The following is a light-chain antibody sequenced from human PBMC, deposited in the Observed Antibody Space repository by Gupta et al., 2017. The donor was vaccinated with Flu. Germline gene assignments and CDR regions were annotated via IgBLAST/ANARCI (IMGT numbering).Light chain of an antibody. CDR2: EVS. CDR1: SSDVGGYNY. J-gene: IGLJ2*01. V-gene: IGLV2-14*01. CDR3: SSYTSSITLV. Sequence: SALTQPASVSGSPAQSITISCTGTSSDVGGYNYVSWYQQHPGKAPKLMIYEVSNRPAGVANRFSGSKSGNTASLTISGRQAEDEADYYCSSYTSSITLVFGGGTKLTVL.